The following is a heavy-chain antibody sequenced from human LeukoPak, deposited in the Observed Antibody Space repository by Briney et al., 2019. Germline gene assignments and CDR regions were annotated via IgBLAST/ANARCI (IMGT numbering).Heavy chain of an antibody. CDR2: INAGGGII. J-gene: IGHJ4*02. V-gene: IGHV3-11*01. CDR1: GFTFSDYY. D-gene: IGHD5-12*01. CDR3: ARADYLYFDS. Sequence: PGGSLRLSCAASGFTFSDYYMTWIRQAPGKGLEWVSYINAGGGIIYHADSVEGRFTISRDNAKNSLYLQMNNLRAADTAVYYCARADYLYFDSWGQGTLVTVSS.